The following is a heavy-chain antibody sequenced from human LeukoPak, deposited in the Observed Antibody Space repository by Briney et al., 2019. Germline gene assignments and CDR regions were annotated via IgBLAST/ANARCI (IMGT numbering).Heavy chain of an antibody. V-gene: IGHV5-51*01. D-gene: IGHD5-24*01. CDR3: ARRKGDGYNSPFDY. CDR2: IYPGDSDT. J-gene: IGHJ4*02. Sequence: GESLNISCKGSGYSFANYWIGWVRQMPGKGLEWMGIIYPGDSDTRYSPSFQGQVTISADKSISTAYLQWSSLQASDTAMYYCARRKGDGYNSPFDYWGQGTLVTVAS. CDR1: GYSFANYW.